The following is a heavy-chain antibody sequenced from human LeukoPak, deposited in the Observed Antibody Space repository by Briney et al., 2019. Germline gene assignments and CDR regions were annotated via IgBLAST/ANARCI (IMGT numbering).Heavy chain of an antibody. CDR3: ARGLGMTTVAFLDY. D-gene: IGHD4-23*01. J-gene: IGHJ4*02. Sequence: SETLSLTCAVYGGSFSGYYWSRIRQPPGKGLEWIGEINHSGSTNYNPSLKSRVTISVDTSKNQFSLKLSSVTAADTAVYYCARGLGMTTVAFLDYWGQGTLVTVSS. CDR1: GGSFSGYY. V-gene: IGHV4-34*01. CDR2: INHSGST.